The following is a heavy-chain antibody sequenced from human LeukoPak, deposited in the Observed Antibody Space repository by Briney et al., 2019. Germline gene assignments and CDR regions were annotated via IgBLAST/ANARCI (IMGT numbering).Heavy chain of an antibody. V-gene: IGHV6-1*01. D-gene: IGHD1-1*01. Sequence: SQTLSLTCVVSGDTVSSSSAAWRWIRQSPSRGLEWLGRTYYRSNSYNDYAVSVKSRITINPDTSKNQFSLQLNSMTPEDTAVYYCAREGSEGYLFDYWGQGPLVTVSA. CDR3: AREGSEGYLFDY. CDR1: GDTVSSSSAA. J-gene: IGHJ4*02. CDR2: TYYRSNSYN.